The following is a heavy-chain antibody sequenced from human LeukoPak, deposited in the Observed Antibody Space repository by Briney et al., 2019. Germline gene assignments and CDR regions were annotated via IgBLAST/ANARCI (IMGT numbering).Heavy chain of an antibody. CDR2: IIPIFGTA. D-gene: IGHD3-10*01. Sequence: ASVKVSCKASGGTLSSYAISWVRQAPGQGLEWMGGIIPIFGTANYAQKFQGRVTITADESTSTAYMELSSLRSEDTAVYYCARVGVTSRSYYYYGMDVWGQGTTVTVSS. J-gene: IGHJ6*02. CDR1: GGTLSSYA. V-gene: IGHV1-69*13. CDR3: ARVGVTSRSYYYYGMDV.